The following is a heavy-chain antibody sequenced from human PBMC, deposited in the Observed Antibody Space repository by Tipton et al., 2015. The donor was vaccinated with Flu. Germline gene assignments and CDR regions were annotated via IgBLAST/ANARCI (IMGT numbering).Heavy chain of an antibody. CDR3: ARGGLAPGNY. J-gene: IGHJ4*02. CDR1: GFTFSDYW. Sequence: SLRLSCAASGFTFSDYWMLWFRQAPGQGLEWVANIRQDGGQEYYLNSVRGRFTISRDNARNLLYLQMDGLRAEDTAVYYCARGGLAPGNYWGQGTQVTVSS. V-gene: IGHV3-7*01. CDR2: IRQDGGQE. D-gene: IGHD6-13*01.